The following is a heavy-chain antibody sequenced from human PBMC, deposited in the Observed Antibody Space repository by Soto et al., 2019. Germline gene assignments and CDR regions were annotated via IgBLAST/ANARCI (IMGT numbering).Heavy chain of an antibody. CDR1: GFIFSNYA. J-gene: IGHJ6*03. CDR2: FGGSGGT. CDR3: AKSPSSLYATDV. Sequence: GGSLRLSCVGSGFIFSNYAMAWVRQAPGKGLEWVSGFGGSGGTYYADSVKGRYTISRDNSKNTLYLQMNSLRVEDTAVYYCAKSPSSLYATDVWGKGTAGTVS. V-gene: IGHV3-23*01. D-gene: IGHD3-16*01.